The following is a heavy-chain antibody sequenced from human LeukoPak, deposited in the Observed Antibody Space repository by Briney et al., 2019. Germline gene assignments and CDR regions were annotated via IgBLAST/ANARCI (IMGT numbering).Heavy chain of an antibody. D-gene: IGHD4-17*01. CDR1: GSTFITYW. CDR3: ARLRGTVTYPNWFDP. Sequence: GESLKISFTGSGSTFITYWIAWVRQTPGKGLEWMGIIYPADSDTKYSPSFQGQITISADKSISTAYLQWSNLKASDTAIYYCARLRGTVTYPNWFDPWGQGTLVTVSS. J-gene: IGHJ5*02. CDR2: IYPADSDT. V-gene: IGHV5-51*01.